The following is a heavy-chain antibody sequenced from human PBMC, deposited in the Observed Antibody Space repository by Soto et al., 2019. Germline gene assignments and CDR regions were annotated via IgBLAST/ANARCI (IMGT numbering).Heavy chain of an antibody. D-gene: IGHD6-13*01. Sequence: QVQLVESVGGLVKPGGSLRLSCAASGFTFSDYYMSWIRQAPGKGLEWVSYISSSSSYTNYADSVKGRFTISRDNAKNSLYLQMNSLRAEDTAVYYCARVLGSWYDDYWGQGTLVTVSS. V-gene: IGHV3-11*05. CDR1: GFTFSDYY. CDR3: ARVLGSWYDDY. CDR2: ISSSSSYT. J-gene: IGHJ4*02.